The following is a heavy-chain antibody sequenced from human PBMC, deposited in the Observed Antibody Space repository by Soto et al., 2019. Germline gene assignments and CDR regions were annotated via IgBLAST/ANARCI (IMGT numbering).Heavy chain of an antibody. CDR3: AHRRRLADVVGQQLAPPYFHY. Sequence: QITLKESGPTLVKPTQTLTLTCTFSVFSLSTSGVGVGWIRQPPGKALEWLALIYWNDDKRYRASLKRTLTISKDTSKNQVVLTMTNMDPVDTATYYCAHRRRLADVVGQQLAPPYFHYWGQGTLVTVSS. D-gene: IGHD6-13*01. CDR2: IYWNDDK. CDR1: VFSLSTSGVG. V-gene: IGHV2-5*01. J-gene: IGHJ4*02.